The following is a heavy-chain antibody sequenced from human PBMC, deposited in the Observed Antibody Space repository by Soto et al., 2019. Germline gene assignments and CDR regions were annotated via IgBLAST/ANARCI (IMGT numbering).Heavy chain of an antibody. V-gene: IGHV4-59*01. CDR3: ARVPSKYCGGDCHYYYYYMDV. Sequence: SETLSLTCTVSGGSISSYYWSWIRQPPGKGLEWIGYIYYSGSTNYNPSLKSRVTISVDTSKNQFSLKLSSVTAADTAVYYCARVPSKYCGGDCHYYYYYMDVWGKGTTVTVSS. CDR2: IYYSGST. CDR1: GGSISSYY. J-gene: IGHJ6*03. D-gene: IGHD2-21*01.